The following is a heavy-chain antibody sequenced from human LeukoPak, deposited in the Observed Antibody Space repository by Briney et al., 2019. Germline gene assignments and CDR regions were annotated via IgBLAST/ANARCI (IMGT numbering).Heavy chain of an antibody. D-gene: IGHD2-15*01. CDR1: GFTFSTYG. CDR3: AKNPDSRLVVPAIGGVFYYYYYMDV. J-gene: IGHJ6*03. CDR2: ITGSGGST. Sequence: GGSLRLSCAASGFTFSTYGMSWVRQAPGKGLEWVSAITGSGGSTYYADSVKGRFTISRDNSKNTLYLQINSLRAEDTAVYYCAKNPDSRLVVPAIGGVFYYYYYMDVWGKGTTVTVSS. V-gene: IGHV3-23*01.